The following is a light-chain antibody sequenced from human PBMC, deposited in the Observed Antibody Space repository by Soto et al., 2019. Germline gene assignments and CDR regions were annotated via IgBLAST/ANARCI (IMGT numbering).Light chain of an antibody. CDR3: QQYSVYWT. Sequence: DIQMTQSPSTLSASVGDRVVITCRASQSISSWLAWYQQKPGKAPKVLIYDASSWAGGVPSRFTGSGTGTEFPLTINSLQPDDFATYYCQQYSVYWTFGQGTKVDIK. CDR2: DAS. J-gene: IGKJ1*01. V-gene: IGKV1-5*01. CDR1: QSISSW.